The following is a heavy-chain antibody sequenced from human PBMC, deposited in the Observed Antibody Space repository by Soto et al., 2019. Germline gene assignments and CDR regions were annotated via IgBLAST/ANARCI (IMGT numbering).Heavy chain of an antibody. V-gene: IGHV4-34*01. D-gene: IGHD3-16*02. CDR3: ARGRVRWGELSFGY. CDR2: INHSGST. Sequence: QVQLQQWGAGLLKPSETLSLTCAVYGGSFSGYYWSWIRQPPGKGLEWIGEINHSGSTNYNPSLKRIVNLPVEPSKNQFALELSAVTAADTAVYYCARGRVRWGELSFGYWGQGTLVTVSS. J-gene: IGHJ4*02. CDR1: GGSFSGYY.